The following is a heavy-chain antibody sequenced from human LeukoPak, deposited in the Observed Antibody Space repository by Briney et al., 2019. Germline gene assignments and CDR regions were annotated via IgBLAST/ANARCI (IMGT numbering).Heavy chain of an antibody. V-gene: IGHV3-7*01. CDR1: GFTFSSYW. D-gene: IGHD3-16*01. CDR3: ARDPFMRSYSYYMDV. Sequence: PGGSLRLSCAASGFTFSSYWMSWVRQAPGKGLEWVANIKQDGSEKYYVDSVKGLFTFSRDNAKNSLYLQMNSLRAEDTAVYYCARDPFMRSYSYYMDVWGKGTTVTVSS. J-gene: IGHJ6*03. CDR2: IKQDGSEK.